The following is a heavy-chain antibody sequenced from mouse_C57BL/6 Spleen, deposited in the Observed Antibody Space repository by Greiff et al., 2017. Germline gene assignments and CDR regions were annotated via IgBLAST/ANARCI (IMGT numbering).Heavy chain of an antibody. D-gene: IGHD1-1*01. CDR1: GFSLTSYG. CDR2: IWRGGST. CDR3: AKKGIYYYGSSPYWYFDV. J-gene: IGHJ1*03. Sequence: VQLQQSGPGLVQPSQSLSITCTVSGFSLTSYGVHWVRQSPGTGLEWLGVIWRGGSTDYNAAFMSRLSITKDNSKSQVFFKMNSLQADDTAIYYCAKKGIYYYGSSPYWYFDVWGTGTTVTVSS. V-gene: IGHV2-5*01.